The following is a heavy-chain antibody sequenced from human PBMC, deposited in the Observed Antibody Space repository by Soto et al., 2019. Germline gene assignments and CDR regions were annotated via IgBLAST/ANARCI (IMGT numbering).Heavy chain of an antibody. J-gene: IGHJ4*02. CDR1: GFTFGTYW. CDR2: INIDGGTT. V-gene: IGHV3-74*01. CDR3: AKVFWSGYPFDY. Sequence: GGSLRLSCAASGFTFGTYWMHWVRQAPGKGLVWVSRINIDGGTTNYADSVKGRFAISRDNSKNTLYLQMNSLRAEDTAVYYCAKVFWSGYPFDYWGQGTLVTVSS. D-gene: IGHD3-3*01.